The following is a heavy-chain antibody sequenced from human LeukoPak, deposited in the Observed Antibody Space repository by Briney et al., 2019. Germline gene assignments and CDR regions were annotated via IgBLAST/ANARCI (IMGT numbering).Heavy chain of an antibody. V-gene: IGHV1-8*03. J-gene: IGHJ3*02. CDR2: MNPNSGNT. CDR3: ARYSSSYLAFDI. CDR1: GYTFTSYD. D-gene: IGHD6-6*01. Sequence: ASVKVSCKASGYTFTSYDINWVRQATGQGLEWMGWMNPNSGNTGYAQKFQGRVTITRNTSISTAYMELSSLRSEDTAVYYCARYSSSYLAFDIWGQGTMVTVSS.